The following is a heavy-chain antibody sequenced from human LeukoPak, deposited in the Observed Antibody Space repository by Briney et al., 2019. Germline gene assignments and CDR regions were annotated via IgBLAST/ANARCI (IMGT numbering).Heavy chain of an antibody. J-gene: IGHJ4*02. Sequence: PGGSLRLSCAASGFTFSSYSMNWVRQAPGKGLEWVSSISSSSSYIYYADSMKGRFTISRDNAKNSLYLQMNSLRAEDTAVYYCARDRRKDFWSGYSYYFDYWGQGTLVTVSS. D-gene: IGHD3-3*01. CDR1: GFTFSSYS. CDR2: ISSSSSYI. CDR3: ARDRRKDFWSGYSYYFDY. V-gene: IGHV3-21*01.